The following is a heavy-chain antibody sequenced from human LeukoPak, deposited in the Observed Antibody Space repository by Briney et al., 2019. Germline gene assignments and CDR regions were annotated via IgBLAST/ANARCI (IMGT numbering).Heavy chain of an antibody. CDR2: INTNSGAT. Sequence: GASVKVSCKASGYTFMSYYIYWMRQAPGQGPEWLGRINTNSGATKYAQKSRDGVTMTRDTSTNTVYMELSGLTPDDTAVYYCARRFRDSKTYSFDYWGQGSLVTVS. J-gene: IGHJ4*02. CDR1: GYTFMSYY. D-gene: IGHD3-22*01. CDR3: ARRFRDSKTYSFDY. V-gene: IGHV1-2*06.